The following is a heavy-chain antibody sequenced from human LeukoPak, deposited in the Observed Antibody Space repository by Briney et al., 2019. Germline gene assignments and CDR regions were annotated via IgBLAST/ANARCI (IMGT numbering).Heavy chain of an antibody. CDR2: IYYSGST. V-gene: IGHV4-59*01. CDR3: ARARSPKTFDY. D-gene: IGHD6-19*01. Sequence: SETLSLTCTASGGSISSYYWSWIRQPPGKGLEWIGYIYYSGSTNYNPSLKSRVTISVDTSKNQFSLKLSSVTAADTAVYYCARARSPKTFDYWGQGTLVTVSS. J-gene: IGHJ4*02. CDR1: GGSISSYY.